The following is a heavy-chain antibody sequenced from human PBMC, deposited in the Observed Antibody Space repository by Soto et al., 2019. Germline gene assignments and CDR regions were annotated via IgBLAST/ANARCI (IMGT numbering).Heavy chain of an antibody. Sequence: GVCLRLCCAASGFTFSSYSMNWVRQAPGKGLEWVSSISSSSSYIYYADSVKGRFTISRDNAKNSLYLQMNSLRAEDTAVYYCERDWEKNSAALIATSFYLGEGPLVAV. D-gene: IGHD6-13*01. CDR3: ERDWEKNSAALIATSFY. CDR2: ISSSSSYI. J-gene: IGHJ4*02. CDR1: GFTFSSYS. V-gene: IGHV3-21*01.